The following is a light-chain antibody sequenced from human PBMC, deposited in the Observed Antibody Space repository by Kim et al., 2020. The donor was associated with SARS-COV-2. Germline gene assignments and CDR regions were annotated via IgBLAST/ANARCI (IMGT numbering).Light chain of an antibody. CDR2: AAS. CDR3: QQTYSTSIT. J-gene: IGKJ5*01. Sequence: ASVEDRLTITGRKSQRISSDLNWYQENPGKAPKLLIYAASSLQSGVPSRFSGSGSGTDFTLTISSLQTEDFATYYSQQTYSTSITFGQGTRLEIK. CDR1: QRISSD. V-gene: IGKV1-39*01.